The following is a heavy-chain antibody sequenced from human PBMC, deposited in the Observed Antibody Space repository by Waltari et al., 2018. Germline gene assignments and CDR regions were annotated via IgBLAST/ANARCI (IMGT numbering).Heavy chain of an antibody. CDR2: IYYSGST. CDR3: ARGLGDDSSGYYHNDAFDI. Sequence: QVQLQESGPGLVKPSETLSLTCTVSGGSISSHYWSWIRQPPGQGLEWIGYIYYSGSTNYNPSLKSRVTISVDTSKNQFSLKLSSVTAADTAVYYCARGLGDDSSGYYHNDAFDIWGQGTMVTVSS. D-gene: IGHD3-22*01. V-gene: IGHV4-59*11. J-gene: IGHJ3*02. CDR1: GGSISSHY.